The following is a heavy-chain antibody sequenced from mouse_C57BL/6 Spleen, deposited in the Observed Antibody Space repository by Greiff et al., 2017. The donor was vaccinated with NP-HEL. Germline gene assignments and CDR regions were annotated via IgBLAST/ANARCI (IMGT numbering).Heavy chain of an antibody. CDR1: GFSFNTYA. CDR3: VRHAWNYFDY. J-gene: IGHJ2*01. Sequence: EVKLEESGGGLVQPKGSLKLSCAASGFSFNTYAMNWVRQAPGKGLEWVARIRSKSNNYATYYADSVKDRFTISRDDSESMLYLQMNNLKTEDTAMYYCVRHAWNYFDYWGQGTTLTVSS. CDR2: IRSKSNNYAT. V-gene: IGHV10-1*01.